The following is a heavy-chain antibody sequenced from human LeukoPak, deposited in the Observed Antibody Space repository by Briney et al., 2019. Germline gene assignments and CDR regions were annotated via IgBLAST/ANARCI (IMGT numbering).Heavy chain of an antibody. D-gene: IGHD5-18*01. CDR3: ARVQGRYSYGSGFDS. CDR2: ISYDGSNK. V-gene: IGHV3-30*04. Sequence: GRSLRLSCAASGFTFSSYAMHWVRQAPGKGLEWVAVISYDGSNKYYADSVKGRFTISRDNSKNTLYLQMNSLRAEDTAVYYCARVQGRYSYGSGFDSWGQGTLVSASS. J-gene: IGHJ4*02. CDR1: GFTFSSYA.